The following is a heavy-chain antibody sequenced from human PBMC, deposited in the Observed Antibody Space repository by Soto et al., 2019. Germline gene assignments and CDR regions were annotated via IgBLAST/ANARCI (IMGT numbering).Heavy chain of an antibody. D-gene: IGHD3-22*01. CDR2: ISPSGGST. CDR1: GYTFTSYY. Sequence: ASVKVSCKASGYTFTSYYMHWVRQAPGQGLEWMGIISPSGGSTSYAQKFQGRVTMTRDTSTSTVYMELSSLRSEDTAVYYCARGYYDSSAYYTAGSQFDYWGQGTMVTVYS. CDR3: ARGYYDSSAYYTAGSQFDY. V-gene: IGHV1-46*01. J-gene: IGHJ4*02.